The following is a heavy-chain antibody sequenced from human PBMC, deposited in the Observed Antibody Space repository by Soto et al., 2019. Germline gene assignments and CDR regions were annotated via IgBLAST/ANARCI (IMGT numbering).Heavy chain of an antibody. CDR1: GYTFTGYF. J-gene: IGHJ4*02. CDR3: ARVRTYYDSSGSLDY. D-gene: IGHD3-22*01. V-gene: IGHV1-2*02. CDR2: INPNSGDT. Sequence: ASVKVSCKASGYTFTGYFMHWVRQAPGQGLEWMGWINPNSGDTKYAQKFQGRVTMTRDMSISTAYMELRRLTSDDTAVYYCARVRTYYDSSGSLDYWGQGTLVTVSS.